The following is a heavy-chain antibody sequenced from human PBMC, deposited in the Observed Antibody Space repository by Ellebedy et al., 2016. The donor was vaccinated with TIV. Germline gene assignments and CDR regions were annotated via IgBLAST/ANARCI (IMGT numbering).Heavy chain of an antibody. Sequence: GESLKISXAASGFTFSSYAMHWVRQAPGKGLEWVSAISGSGGSTYYADSVKGRFTISRDNAKNSLYLQMNSLRAEDTAVYYCARSKNRDWGHWGQGTLVTVSS. CDR2: ISGSGGST. CDR1: GFTFSSYA. D-gene: IGHD3-16*01. CDR3: ARSKNRDWGH. J-gene: IGHJ4*02. V-gene: IGHV3-23*01.